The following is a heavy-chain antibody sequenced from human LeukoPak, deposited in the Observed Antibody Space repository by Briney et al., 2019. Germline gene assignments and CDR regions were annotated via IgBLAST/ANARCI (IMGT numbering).Heavy chain of an antibody. Sequence: PGGSLRLSCAASGLSLSGYWMHWVRQIPGKGLMWVARIGSDGSGTTYADPVKGRFTISRDNSKNTLYLQMNSLRDEDAAVYHCTRVQAGRSGLMDVWGRGTTVTVSS. CDR2: IGSDGSGT. D-gene: IGHD2-8*02. CDR3: TRVQAGRSGLMDV. V-gene: IGHV3-74*03. J-gene: IGHJ6*02. CDR1: GLSLSGYW.